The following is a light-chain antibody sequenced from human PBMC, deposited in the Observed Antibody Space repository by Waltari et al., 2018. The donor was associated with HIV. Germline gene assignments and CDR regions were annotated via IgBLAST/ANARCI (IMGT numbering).Light chain of an antibody. V-gene: IGKV1-5*03. Sequence: DIQMTQSPSTLSASVGDRVTITCRASQSTNKWLVWYQHKPGQAPKLLIYKTSRLDSGVPSRFSGSGSGTEFTLTISSLQPDDVATYYCHQYKGSAFGQGTKLEI. CDR1: QSTNKW. CDR2: KTS. J-gene: IGKJ2*01. CDR3: HQYKGSA.